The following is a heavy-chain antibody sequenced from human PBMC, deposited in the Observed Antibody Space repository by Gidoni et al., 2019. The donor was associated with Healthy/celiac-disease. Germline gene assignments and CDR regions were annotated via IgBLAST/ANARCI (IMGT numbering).Heavy chain of an antibody. V-gene: IGHV3-9*01. Sequence: EVQLVESGGGLVQPGRSLRLSCAASGFTFDDYAMHWVRQAPGKGLEWVSGISWNSGSIGYADSVKGRFTISRDNAKNSLYLQMNSLRAEDTALYYCAKDMSVGENYFDYWGQGTLVTVSS. CDR1: GFTFDDYA. CDR3: AKDMSVGENYFDY. J-gene: IGHJ4*02. D-gene: IGHD1-26*01. CDR2: ISWNSGSI.